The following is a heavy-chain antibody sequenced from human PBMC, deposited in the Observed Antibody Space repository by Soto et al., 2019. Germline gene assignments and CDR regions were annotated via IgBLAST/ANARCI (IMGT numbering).Heavy chain of an antibody. Sequence: QVQLVESGGGVVQPGRSLRLSCAASGFTFSSYGMHWVRQAPGKGLEWVAVIWYDGSNKYYADSVKGRFTISRDNSKNTLYLQMNSLRSEDTAVYYCARSWGSGWYDNFDYWGQGTLVTVSS. J-gene: IGHJ4*02. D-gene: IGHD6-19*01. V-gene: IGHV3-33*01. CDR3: ARSWGSGWYDNFDY. CDR1: GFTFSSYG. CDR2: IWYDGSNK.